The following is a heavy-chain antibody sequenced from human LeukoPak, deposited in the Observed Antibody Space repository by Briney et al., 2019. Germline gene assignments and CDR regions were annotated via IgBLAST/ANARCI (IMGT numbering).Heavy chain of an antibody. V-gene: IGHV3-23*01. CDR1: GFTFNNYG. Sequence: GGSLRLSCAASGFTFNNYGMSWVRQAPGKGLERVSAISGSGDATYYADAVKGRLSISRDNSRNTLFLQMNSLRAEDTAVYYCAKVGELGATSDYFDYWGLGTLVTVSS. D-gene: IGHD1-26*01. CDR3: AKVGELGATSDYFDY. J-gene: IGHJ4*02. CDR2: ISGSGDAT.